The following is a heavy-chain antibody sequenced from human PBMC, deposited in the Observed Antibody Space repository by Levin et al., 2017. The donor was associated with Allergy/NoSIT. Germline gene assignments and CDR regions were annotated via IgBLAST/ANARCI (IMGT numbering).Heavy chain of an antibody. V-gene: IGHV4-59*11. Sequence: GSLRLSCHVSGVSITTHYWSWIRQSPGKGLEWIGEIFSRGRTNYNPSLKSRVTISGDTSKNQFSLNLSSVTAADTAVYYCAREPRGHRYNYAMDVWGQGTTVTVSS. CDR2: IFSRGRT. J-gene: IGHJ6*02. CDR3: AREPRGHRYNYAMDV. CDR1: GVSITTHY. D-gene: IGHD3-10*01.